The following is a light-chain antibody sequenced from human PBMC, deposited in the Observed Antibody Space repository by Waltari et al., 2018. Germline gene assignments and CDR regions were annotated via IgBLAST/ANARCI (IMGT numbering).Light chain of an antibody. CDR1: STDVGGYNY. Sequence: QSALTHPASVSGSPGQSITLSCTGTSTDVGGYNYVSWYQQHPGEAPKPIISDVTYRPSGVSNRFSGSKSDNTASLTISGLQAEDESDYYCSSYTSRSTLVFGGGTKLTVL. CDR3: SSYTSRSTLV. V-gene: IGLV2-14*03. J-gene: IGLJ2*01. CDR2: DVT.